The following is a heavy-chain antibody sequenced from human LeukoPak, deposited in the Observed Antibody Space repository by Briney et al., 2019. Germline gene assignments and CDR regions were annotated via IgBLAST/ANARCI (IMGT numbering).Heavy chain of an antibody. Sequence: GGSLRLSCAASGFTFSSYAMSWVRQAPGKGLEWVSAISASGGSTYYADSVKGRFTISRGNSKNTLYLQMNSLRAEDTAVYYCAKGYTWNNIRLLDYWGQGTLVTVS. CDR3: AKGYTWNNIRLLDY. CDR2: ISASGGST. CDR1: GFTFSSYA. D-gene: IGHD1/OR15-1a*01. V-gene: IGHV3-23*01. J-gene: IGHJ4*02.